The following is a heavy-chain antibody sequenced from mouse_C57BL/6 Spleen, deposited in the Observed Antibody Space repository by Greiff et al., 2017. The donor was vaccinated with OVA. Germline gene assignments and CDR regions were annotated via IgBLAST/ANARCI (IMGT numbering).Heavy chain of an antibody. CDR1: GYAFSSYW. J-gene: IGHJ2*01. D-gene: IGHD3-2*02. Sequence: QVHVKQSGAELVKPGASVKISCKASGYAFSSYWMNWVKQRPGKGLEWIGQIYPGDGDTNYNGKFKGKATLTADKSSSTAYMQLSSLTSEDSAVYFCARWIGDSSGYYFDYWGQGTTLTVSS. CDR3: ARWIGDSSGYYFDY. V-gene: IGHV1-80*01. CDR2: IYPGDGDT.